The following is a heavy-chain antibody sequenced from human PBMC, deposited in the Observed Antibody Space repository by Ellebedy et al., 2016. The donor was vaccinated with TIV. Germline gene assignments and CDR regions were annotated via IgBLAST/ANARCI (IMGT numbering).Heavy chain of an antibody. Sequence: AASVKVSCKASGYTFTSYDINWVRQATGQGLEWMGWMNPNSGNTGYAQKFQGRVTITRNTSISTAYMELSSLISEDTAVYYCARVYGSGSYLYYYYGMDVWGQGTTVTVSS. D-gene: IGHD3-10*01. CDR2: MNPNSGNT. V-gene: IGHV1-8*03. CDR3: ARVYGSGSYLYYYYGMDV. CDR1: GYTFTSYD. J-gene: IGHJ6*02.